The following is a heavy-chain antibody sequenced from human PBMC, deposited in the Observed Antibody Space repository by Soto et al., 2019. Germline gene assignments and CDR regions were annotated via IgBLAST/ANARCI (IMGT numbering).Heavy chain of an antibody. Sequence: QVQVVQSGAEVKKPGAPVKVSCKASGYTFTTYAIHWVRQAPGQSLEWMGWINTGNGNTYYSQKMQARVTITRDTSASTAYMELSRLRSEDTAVYYCARSRVRGGYYFDYWGQGALVTVSS. CDR3: ARSRVRGGYYFDY. CDR2: INTGNGNT. J-gene: IGHJ4*02. D-gene: IGHD3-16*01. V-gene: IGHV1-3*04. CDR1: GYTFTTYA.